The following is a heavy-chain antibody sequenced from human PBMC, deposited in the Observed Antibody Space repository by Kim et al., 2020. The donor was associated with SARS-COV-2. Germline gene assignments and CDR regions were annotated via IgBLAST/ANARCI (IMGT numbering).Heavy chain of an antibody. CDR3: ARGVL. CDR1: GFTFSSSW. D-gene: IGHD2-2*01. J-gene: IGHJ4*02. Sequence: GGSLRLSCVASGFTFSSSWMSWVRQTPGKGLEWVASIKQDGSEKYYVDSVKGRFTISRDNAKNSLYLQMNSLRVEDTAVYYCARGVLWGQGTLVTVSS. CDR2: IKQDGSEK. V-gene: IGHV3-7*01.